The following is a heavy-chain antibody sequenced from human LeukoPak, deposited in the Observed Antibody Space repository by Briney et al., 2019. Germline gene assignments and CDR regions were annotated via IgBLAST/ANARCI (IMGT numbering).Heavy chain of an antibody. CDR3: ARYGPHAGGSTKYYFDY. V-gene: IGHV4-34*01. CDR2: IDHSGST. D-gene: IGHD3-10*01. Sequence: ETLSLTCAVYGGSFSGYYWSWIRQPPGKGLEWIGEIDHSGSTNYNPSLKSRVTISVDTSKNQFSLKLSSVTAADTAVYYCARYGPHAGGSTKYYFDYWGQGTLVTVSS. CDR1: GGSFSGYY. J-gene: IGHJ4*02.